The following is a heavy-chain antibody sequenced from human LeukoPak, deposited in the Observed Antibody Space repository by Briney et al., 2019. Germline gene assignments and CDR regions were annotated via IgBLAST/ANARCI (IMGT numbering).Heavy chain of an antibody. CDR1: GGSVTSGSFY. D-gene: IGHD1/OR15-1a*01. CDR2: IYYSGST. Sequence: SETLSLTRTVSGGSVTSGSFYWSWIRQPPGKGLEWIGYIYYSGSTNYNPSLKSRVTISVDKSKNQFSLKLSSVTAADTAVYYCARWGSETGTNFDYWGQGTLVTVSS. CDR3: ARWGSETGTNFDY. V-gene: IGHV4-61*01. J-gene: IGHJ4*02.